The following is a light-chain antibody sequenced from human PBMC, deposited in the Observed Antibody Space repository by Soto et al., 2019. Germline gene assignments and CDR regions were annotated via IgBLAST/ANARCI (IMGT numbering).Light chain of an antibody. Sequence: ELVLPQSPGTLSLSPGERATLSCRASQSVSSSYLAWYQQKPGQAPRLLTFGASSTATGIPDRFSGSGSGTDFTLTISRLEPEDFAVYYCQQYGSSPRTFGQGTKVEIK. CDR2: GAS. V-gene: IGKV3-20*01. J-gene: IGKJ1*01. CDR1: QSVSSSY. CDR3: QQYGSSPRT.